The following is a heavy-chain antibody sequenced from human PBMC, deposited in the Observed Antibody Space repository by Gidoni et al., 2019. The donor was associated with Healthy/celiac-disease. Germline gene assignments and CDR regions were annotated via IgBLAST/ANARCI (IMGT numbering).Heavy chain of an antibody. CDR2: INHSGST. D-gene: IGHD2-15*01. CDR3: ARSFGGGNSDY. V-gene: IGHV4-34*01. Sequence: QVQLQQWGAGLLKPSETLSLTCAVYGGSFSGYYWSWIRQPPGKGLEWIGEINHSGSTNYNPSLKSRVTISVDTSKNQFSLKLSSVTAADTAVYYCARSFGGGNSDYWGQGTLVTVSS. J-gene: IGHJ4*02. CDR1: GGSFSGYY.